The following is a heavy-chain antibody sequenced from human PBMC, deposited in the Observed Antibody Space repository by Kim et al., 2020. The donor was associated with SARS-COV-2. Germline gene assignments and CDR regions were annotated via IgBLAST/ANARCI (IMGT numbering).Heavy chain of an antibody. CDR3: ARDRHIVGVSNYFDY. D-gene: IGHD1-26*01. J-gene: IGHJ4*02. V-gene: IGHV7-4-1*02. CDR1: GYTFTSYA. CDR2: INTNTGNP. Sequence: ASVKVSCKASGYTFTSYAMNWVRQAPGQGLEWMGWINTNTGNPTYAQSFTGRFVFSLDTSVSTAYLQISSLQAEDTAVYYCARDRHIVGVSNYFDYWGQGTLVTVSS.